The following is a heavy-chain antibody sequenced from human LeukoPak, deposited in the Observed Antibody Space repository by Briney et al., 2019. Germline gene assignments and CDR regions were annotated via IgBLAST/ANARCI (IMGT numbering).Heavy chain of an antibody. V-gene: IGHV1-24*01. CDR3: ARAVWSGYVYYYYYYMDV. Sequence: GASVKVSCKVSGYTLTELSMHWARQAPGKGLEWMGGFDPEDGETIYAQKFQGRVTMTEDTSTDTAYMELSSLRSEDTAVYYCARAVWSGYVYYYYYYMDVWGKGTTVTVSS. CDR2: FDPEDGET. J-gene: IGHJ6*03. D-gene: IGHD3-3*01. CDR1: GYTLTELS.